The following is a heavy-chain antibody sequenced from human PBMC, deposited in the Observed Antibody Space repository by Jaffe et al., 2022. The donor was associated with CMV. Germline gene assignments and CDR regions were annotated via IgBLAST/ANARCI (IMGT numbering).Heavy chain of an antibody. Sequence: EVQLVESGGGLVQPGGSLRLSCAASGFTFSSYEMKWVRQAPGKGLEWVSCISGSGIDIYYADSVKGRFTISRDNAKNSLYLQMNSLRAEDTAVYYCVRETVETGMVAYYYYYMDVWGTGTTVTVSS. V-gene: IGHV3-48*03. CDR1: GFTFSSYE. CDR2: ISGSGIDI. CDR3: VRETVETGMVAYYYYYMDV. D-gene: IGHD5-18*01. J-gene: IGHJ6*03.